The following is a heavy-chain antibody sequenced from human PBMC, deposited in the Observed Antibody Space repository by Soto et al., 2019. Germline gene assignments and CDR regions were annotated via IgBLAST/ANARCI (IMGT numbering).Heavy chain of an antibody. V-gene: IGHV3-30-3*01. CDR1: GFTFTNYA. D-gene: IGHD2-15*01. Sequence: QVQLVESGGGVVQPGRSLRLSCAASGFTFTNYAMYWVRQAPGKGLVWMGYVSYDGAHKFYADSVKGRFTISRDNSKNTLFLQMNSLRAEDTAVYYCAREGEYCSGGSCTYFAYWGQGTLVTVSS. J-gene: IGHJ4*02. CDR2: VSYDGAHK. CDR3: AREGEYCSGGSCTYFAY.